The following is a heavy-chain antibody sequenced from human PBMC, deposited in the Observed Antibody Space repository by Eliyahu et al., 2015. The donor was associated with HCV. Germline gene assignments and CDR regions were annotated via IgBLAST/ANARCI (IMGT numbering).Heavy chain of an antibody. J-gene: IGHJ3*02. CDR3: ARDKFDAFDI. Sequence: QVQLVESGGGVVQPGRSLRLSCAASGFTFSSYGMHWVRQAPGKGLEWXAVIWYDGSNKYYADSVKGRFTISRDNSKNTLYLQMNSLRAEDTAVYYCARDKFDAFDIWGQGTMVTVSS. CDR2: IWYDGSNK. CDR1: GFTFSSYG. V-gene: IGHV3-33*01.